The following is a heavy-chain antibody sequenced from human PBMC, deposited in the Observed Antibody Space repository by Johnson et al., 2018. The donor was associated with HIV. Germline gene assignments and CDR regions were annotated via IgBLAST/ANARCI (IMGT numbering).Heavy chain of an antibody. V-gene: IGHV3-30-3*01. D-gene: IGHD5-24*01. CDR2: ISYDGSNK. CDR1: GFTFSSYA. CDR3: AREGGDGYSPSAFDI. J-gene: IGHJ3*02. Sequence: QVQLVESGGGVVQPGRSLRLSCAASGFTFSSYAMHWVRQAPGKGLEWVAVISYDGSNKYYADSVKGRFTISRDNSKNTLYLQMNNLRAEDTAVYYCAREGGDGYSPSAFDIWGQGTMVTVSS.